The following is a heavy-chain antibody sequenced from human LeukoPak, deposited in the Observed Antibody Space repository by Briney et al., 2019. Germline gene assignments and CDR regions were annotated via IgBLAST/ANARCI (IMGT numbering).Heavy chain of an antibody. Sequence: GGSLRLSCAASGFTFSSYWMSWVRQAPGKGLEWVANIKQDGSVEYYVDSVKGRFTISRDNAKNSLYLQMNSLRGEDTAVYYCARAPRPGFWSGYCEYWGQGTLVTVSS. J-gene: IGHJ4*02. D-gene: IGHD3-3*01. CDR3: ARAPRPGFWSGYCEY. V-gene: IGHV3-7*01. CDR1: GFTFSSYW. CDR2: IKQDGSVE.